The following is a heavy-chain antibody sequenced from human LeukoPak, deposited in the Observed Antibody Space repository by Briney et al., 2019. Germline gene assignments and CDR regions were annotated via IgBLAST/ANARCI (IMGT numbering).Heavy chain of an antibody. J-gene: IGHJ6*03. Sequence: GGSLRLSCVGSGFTFSRFWMHWVRQAPGKGLEWVANINQDGRAKYYVDSVKGRFTISRDSAKNSLYLQMSNLRAEDTAVYYCATLGRNYASEYYYYMDVWGKGTTVTVSS. D-gene: IGHD4-11*01. CDR3: ATLGRNYASEYYYYMDV. CDR1: GFTFSRFW. CDR2: INQDGRAK. V-gene: IGHV3-7*01.